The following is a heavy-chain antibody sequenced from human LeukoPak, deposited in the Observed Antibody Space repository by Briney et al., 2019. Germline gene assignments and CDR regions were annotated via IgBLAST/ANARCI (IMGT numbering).Heavy chain of an antibody. Sequence: PGGSLRLSCAASGFTFGSYAMSWVRQAPGKGLEWVSGIWGSGASKYYADSVKGRFTISRDNSKNTLYLQMNSLRAEDTAVYYCAKASAMAPPGNLVYSGQGTLVTASS. CDR3: AKASAMAPPGNLVY. V-gene: IGHV3-23*01. D-gene: IGHD5-18*01. CDR1: GFTFGSYA. CDR2: IWGSGASK. J-gene: IGHJ4*02.